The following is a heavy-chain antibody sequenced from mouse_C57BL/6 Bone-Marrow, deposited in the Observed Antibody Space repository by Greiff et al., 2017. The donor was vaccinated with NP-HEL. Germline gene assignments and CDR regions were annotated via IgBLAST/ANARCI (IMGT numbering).Heavy chain of an antibody. V-gene: IGHV1-85*01. Sequence: VMLVESGPELVKPGASVKLSCKASGYTFTSYDINWVKQRPGQGLEWIGWIYPRDGSTKYNEKFKGKATLTVDTSSSTAYMELHSLTSEDSAVYFCARRLITTVVDAMDYWGQGTSVTVSS. CDR3: ARRLITTVVDAMDY. CDR2: IYPRDGST. D-gene: IGHD1-1*01. J-gene: IGHJ4*01. CDR1: GYTFTSYD.